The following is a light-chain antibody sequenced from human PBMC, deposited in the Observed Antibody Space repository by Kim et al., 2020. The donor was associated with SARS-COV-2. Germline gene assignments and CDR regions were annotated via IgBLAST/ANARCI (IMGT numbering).Light chain of an antibody. CDR2: WAS. V-gene: IGKV4-1*01. CDR1: QTVLYNSNNKNY. CDR3: QQYYSTPPS. Sequence: DIVMNQSPDSLAVSLGERATLNCKSSQTVLYNSNNKNYLAWYQQKPGQAPKLLIYWASIRESGVSDRFSGSGSETDFTLTISSLQAEDVAVYYCQQYYSTPPSFGQGTKLEIK. J-gene: IGKJ2*03.